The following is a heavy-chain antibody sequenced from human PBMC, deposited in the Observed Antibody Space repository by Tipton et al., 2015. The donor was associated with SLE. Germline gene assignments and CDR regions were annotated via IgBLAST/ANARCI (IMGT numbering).Heavy chain of an antibody. CDR3: ARNKAVAGTVIEY. V-gene: IGHV4-59*01. Sequence: TLSLTCVFHGGSFSGYYWSWIRQAPGMGLEWIGYIYYSGGTNYNPSLKSRVTMSVDTSKNQFSLKLTSLTAADTALYYCARNKAVAGTVIEYWGPGTLVTVSS. CDR1: GGSFSGYY. D-gene: IGHD6-19*01. CDR2: IYYSGGT. J-gene: IGHJ4*02.